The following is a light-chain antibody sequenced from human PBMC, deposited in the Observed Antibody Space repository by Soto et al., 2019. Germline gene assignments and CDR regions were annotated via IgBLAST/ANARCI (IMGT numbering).Light chain of an antibody. CDR1: QAINNY. CDR3: QKFNAVPT. Sequence: DIQMTQSPSSLSASVGDRVTITCRASQAINNYLAWSQQKPGKVPTLLISAASTLQSGVPSRFSGSGSGTDFTLTISSLQPEDVATYYCQKFNAVPTFGGGTKVEI. V-gene: IGKV1-27*01. J-gene: IGKJ4*01. CDR2: AAS.